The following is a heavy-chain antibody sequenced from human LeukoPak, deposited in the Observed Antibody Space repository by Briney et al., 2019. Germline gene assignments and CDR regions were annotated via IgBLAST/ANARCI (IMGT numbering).Heavy chain of an antibody. J-gene: IGHJ4*02. V-gene: IGHV4-34*01. CDR2: INHSGST. CDR1: GGSFSGYY. CDR3: ARGVVAATLNY. Sequence: SETLSLTCAVYGGSFSGYYWSWIRQPPGKGLEWIGEINHSGSTNYNPSLKSRVTISVDASKNQFSLKLSSVTAADTAVYYCARGVVAATLNYWGQGTLVTVSS. D-gene: IGHD2-15*01.